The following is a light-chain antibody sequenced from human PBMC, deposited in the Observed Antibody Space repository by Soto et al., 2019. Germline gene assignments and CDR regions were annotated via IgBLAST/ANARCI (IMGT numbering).Light chain of an antibody. CDR1: QSVSSN. J-gene: IGKJ5*01. CDR3: QQYNDRPPIT. V-gene: IGKV3-15*01. Sequence: EIVMTPSPATLSVSPGERATLSCSASQSVSSNLAWYQQKPGQAPRLLIYGASTRATGIPARFSGSGSGTEFTLTISGLQSEDFAVYYCQQYNDRPPITFGQGTRLEIK. CDR2: GAS.